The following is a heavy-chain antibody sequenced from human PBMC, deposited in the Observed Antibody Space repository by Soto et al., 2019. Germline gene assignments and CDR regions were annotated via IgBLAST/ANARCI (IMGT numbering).Heavy chain of an antibody. CDR1: GFTFSSYA. CDR2: ISSSSSTI. Sequence: GGSLRLSCAASGFTFSSYAMHWVRQAPGKGLEWVSYISSSSSTIYYADSVKGRFTISRDNAKNSLYLQMSSLRAEDTAVYYCAKNHYDLWSYFDYWGQGTVVTVSS. D-gene: IGHD3-3*01. V-gene: IGHV3-48*01. J-gene: IGHJ4*02. CDR3: AKNHYDLWSYFDY.